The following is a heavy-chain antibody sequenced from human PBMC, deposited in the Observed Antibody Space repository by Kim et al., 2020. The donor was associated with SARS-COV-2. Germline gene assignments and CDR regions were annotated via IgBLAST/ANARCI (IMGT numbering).Heavy chain of an antibody. Sequence: ASVKVSCKASGYTFTSYGISWLRQAPGQGIEWMGWISAYNFKTNYAQKFQGRITTTTDTSTSTAYMELRSLRSDDTAVYFCARDGPDYGDYVNFDYWGQGTLVTVSS. J-gene: IGHJ4*02. V-gene: IGHV1-18*01. CDR3: ARDGPDYGDYVNFDY. D-gene: IGHD4-17*01. CDR2: ISAYNFKT. CDR1: GYTFTSYG.